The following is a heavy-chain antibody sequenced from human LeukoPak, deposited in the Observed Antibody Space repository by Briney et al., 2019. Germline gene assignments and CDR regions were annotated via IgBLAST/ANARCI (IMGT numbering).Heavy chain of an antibody. V-gene: IGHV3-21*01. Sequence: GGSLRLSCAASGFTFSSYSMNWVRQAPGKGLEWVSSISSSSSYIYYADSVKGRFTISRDNAKNSLYLQMNSLRAEDTAVYYCARDQGLWGFDPWGQGTLVTVSS. CDR3: ARDQGLWGFDP. CDR2: ISSSSSYI. CDR1: GFTFSSYS. J-gene: IGHJ5*02. D-gene: IGHD5-18*01.